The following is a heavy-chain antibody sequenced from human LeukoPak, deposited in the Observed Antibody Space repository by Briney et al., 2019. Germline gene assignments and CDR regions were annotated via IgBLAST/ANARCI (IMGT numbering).Heavy chain of an antibody. Sequence: PSETLSLTCTVSGHSISSSFWGWIRQPAGKGLEWMGRICASESTNYNPSLKRRVTMLVDTSKNQFSLKLSSVTAADTAVYYCARDRYSSSLDFDYWGQGTLVTVSS. CDR2: ICASEST. CDR1: GHSISSSF. J-gene: IGHJ4*02. V-gene: IGHV4-4*07. D-gene: IGHD6-6*01. CDR3: ARDRYSSSLDFDY.